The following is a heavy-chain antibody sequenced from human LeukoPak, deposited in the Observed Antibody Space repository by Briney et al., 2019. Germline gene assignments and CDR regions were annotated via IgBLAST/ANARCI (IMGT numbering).Heavy chain of an antibody. J-gene: IGHJ5*02. Sequence: APVKVSCKASGYTFTNYGITWVRQAPGQGLEWMGWISAYNGNTNYAQKLQGRVTMTIDKTTSTAYMELRSLRSDDTAVYYCARGGANCSGGRCPLNWFDPWGQGTPVTVSS. V-gene: IGHV1-18*01. D-gene: IGHD2-15*01. CDR2: ISAYNGNT. CDR1: GYTFTNYG. CDR3: ARGGANCSGGRCPLNWFDP.